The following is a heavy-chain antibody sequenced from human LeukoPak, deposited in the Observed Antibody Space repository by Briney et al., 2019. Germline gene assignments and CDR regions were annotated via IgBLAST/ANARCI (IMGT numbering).Heavy chain of an antibody. V-gene: IGHV3-23*01. D-gene: IGHD4-23*01. Sequence: GGSLRLSCAASGFTFSSYAMSWVRQAPGKGLDWVSAISGGGGNTYYADSVKGRFTISRDNSKNTLYLQMNSLRAEDTAVYYCAKDQYGGNPQYYFDYWGQGTLVTVSS. CDR1: GFTFSSYA. J-gene: IGHJ4*02. CDR3: AKDQYGGNPQYYFDY. CDR2: ISGGGGNT.